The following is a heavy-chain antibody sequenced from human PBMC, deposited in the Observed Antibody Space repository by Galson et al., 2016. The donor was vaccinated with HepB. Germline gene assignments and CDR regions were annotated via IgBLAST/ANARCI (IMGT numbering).Heavy chain of an antibody. D-gene: IGHD3-3*02. CDR1: GFTISSYY. Sequence: SLRLSCAASGFTISSYYMSWVRQAPGKGLEWVANIKQDGSDRNYVDSVKGRFTISRDSSKTTLYLQMNSLRTEDTAVYYCARDWHFEKWGQGTLVTVSS. CDR2: IKQDGSDR. CDR3: ARDWHFEK. V-gene: IGHV3-7*01. J-gene: IGHJ4*02.